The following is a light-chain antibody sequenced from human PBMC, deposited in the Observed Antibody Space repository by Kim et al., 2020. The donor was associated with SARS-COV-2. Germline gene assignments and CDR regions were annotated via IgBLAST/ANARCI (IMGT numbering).Light chain of an antibody. CDR1: NIGIKS. CDR3: QVWDSSSDHEYV. J-gene: IGLJ1*01. CDR2: YNS. Sequence: PGSTATITGGGDNIGIKSVHWYQQKPGQAPVLVISYNSDRHSGIPERFSGSNSGNTATLTITRVEVGDEADYYCQVWDSSSDHEYVFGTGTKVTVL. V-gene: IGLV3-21*01.